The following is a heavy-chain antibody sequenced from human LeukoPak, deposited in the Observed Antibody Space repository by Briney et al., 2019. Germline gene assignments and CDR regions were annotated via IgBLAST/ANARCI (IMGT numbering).Heavy chain of an antibody. Sequence: RPSETLPLTCSVSSGSIRDKYYWGWIRQPPGKGLEWIASQYYGSHTYYTPSLESRVTISLDASRNQFSLQLRSVTAADTAVYYCARHWGHNYYYGLGVWGQGTSVIVAS. J-gene: IGHJ6*02. CDR2: QYYGSHT. V-gene: IGHV4-39*01. CDR3: ARHWGHNYYYGLGV. CDR1: SGSIRDKYY. D-gene: IGHD3-16*01.